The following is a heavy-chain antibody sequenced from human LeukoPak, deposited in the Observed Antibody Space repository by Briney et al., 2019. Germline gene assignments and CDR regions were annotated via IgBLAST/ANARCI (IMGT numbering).Heavy chain of an antibody. Sequence: HSQTLSLTCAISGDSVSSNTAAWHWIRQSPSRGLEWLGRTYYRSKWYNDYVVSVKSRININPDTSKNQFSLQLSSVTPEDTAVYYCARGGQGDGYSADEAFDIWGQGTMVTVS. D-gene: IGHD5-18*01. CDR2: TYYRSKWYN. J-gene: IGHJ3*02. CDR3: ARGGQGDGYSADEAFDI. V-gene: IGHV6-1*01. CDR1: GDSVSSNTAA.